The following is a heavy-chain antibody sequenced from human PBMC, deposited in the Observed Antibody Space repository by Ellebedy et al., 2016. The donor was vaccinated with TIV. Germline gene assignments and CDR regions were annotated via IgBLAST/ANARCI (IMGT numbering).Heavy chain of an antibody. D-gene: IGHD3-22*01. V-gene: IGHV3-15*07. CDR3: TTTMYYYDSGGYPTGDVLDI. CDR1: GFTFNSYS. J-gene: IGHJ3*02. Sequence: PGGSLRLSCAASGFTFNSYSMNWVRQAPGKGLEGVGRIKSKADGETTDYAAPVKGRFTISSDHSKNTLYLQMNSLKTEDTAVYYCTTTMYYYDSGGYPTGDVLDIWGRGTIVTVSS. CDR2: IKSKADGETT.